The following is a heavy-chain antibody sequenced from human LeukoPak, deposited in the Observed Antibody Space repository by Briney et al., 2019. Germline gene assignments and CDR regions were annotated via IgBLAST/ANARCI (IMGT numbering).Heavy chain of an antibody. Sequence: SETLSLTCTVSGVSISSHYWSWIRQPPGKGLEWIGYIYYSGNTYCNPSLKSRVTISVDTSRNQFSLELNSLTAADTAVYYCARQAFSSGRSYYFDSWGQGTLVTVFS. D-gene: IGHD6-19*01. CDR3: ARQAFSSGRSYYFDS. CDR1: GVSISSHY. J-gene: IGHJ4*02. V-gene: IGHV4-59*04. CDR2: IYYSGNT.